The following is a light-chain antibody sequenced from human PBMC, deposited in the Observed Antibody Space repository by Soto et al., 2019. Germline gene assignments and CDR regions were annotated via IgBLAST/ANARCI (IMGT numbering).Light chain of an antibody. CDR3: TSYAVGINVV. CDR2: EVD. CDR1: SSDVGYYNY. Sequence: QSALTQPPSASGSPGQSVTISCTGTSSDVGYYNYVSWYQQHPGKAPKLIIYEVDKRPSGVPDRFSGSKSGNTASLTVSGLRAEDEAEYYCTSYAVGINVVFGGGTKPTVL. V-gene: IGLV2-8*01. J-gene: IGLJ2*01.